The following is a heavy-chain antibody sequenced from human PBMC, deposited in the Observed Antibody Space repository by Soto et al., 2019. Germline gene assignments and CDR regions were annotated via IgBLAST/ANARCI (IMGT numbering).Heavy chain of an antibody. CDR2: MNPNSGNT. Sequence: ASVKVSCKASGYTFTSYDINWVRQATGQGLEWMGWMNPNSGNTGYAQKFQGRVTMTRNTSISTAYMELSSVTAADTAVYYCARRGWYYFDYWGQGTLVTVS. D-gene: IGHD6-19*01. CDR1: GYTFTSYD. J-gene: IGHJ4*02. V-gene: IGHV1-8*01. CDR3: ARRGWYYFDY.